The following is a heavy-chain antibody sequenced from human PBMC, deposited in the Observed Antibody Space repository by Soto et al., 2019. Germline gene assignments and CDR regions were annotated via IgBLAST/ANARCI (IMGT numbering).Heavy chain of an antibody. D-gene: IGHD2-8*02. V-gene: IGHV4-4*07. CDR3: ARGMTPPGAPAWYYFDS. Sequence: SETLSLTCTVSGASITGSFFWSWIRQPAGKGLEWIGRFSLSGTTNYNPSLRSRVTMSADVSKNHFSLRLTSVTAADTALYYCARGMTPPGAPAWYYFDSWGQGALVTVSS. CDR1: GASITGSFF. J-gene: IGHJ4*02. CDR2: FSLSGTT.